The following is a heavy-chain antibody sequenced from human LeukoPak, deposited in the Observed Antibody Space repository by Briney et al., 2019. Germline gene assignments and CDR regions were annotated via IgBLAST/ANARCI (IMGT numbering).Heavy chain of an antibody. V-gene: IGHV4-39*01. Sequence: SETLSLTCTVSGGSISSYYWGWIRQPPGKGLEWIGSIYYSGSTYYNPSLKSRVTISVDTSKNQFSLNVRSVTAADTAVYYCARGAGWYDYWGQGTQVTVFS. CDR2: IYYSGST. CDR3: ARGAGWYDY. D-gene: IGHD6-19*01. CDR1: GGSISSYY. J-gene: IGHJ4*02.